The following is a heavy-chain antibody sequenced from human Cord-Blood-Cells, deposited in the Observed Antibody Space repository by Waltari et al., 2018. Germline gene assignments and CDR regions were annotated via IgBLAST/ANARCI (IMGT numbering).Heavy chain of an antibody. CDR3: ARDKGYFDY. V-gene: IGHV3-33*01. CDR2: IWYDGSNK. Sequence: QVQLVESGGGVVQPGRSLRLSCSASGLTFSRSGMYWVRQAPGKGLGWVAVIWYDGSNKYYADSVKGRFTISRDNSKNTLYLQMNSLRAEDTAVYYCARDKGYFDYWGQGTLVTVSS. J-gene: IGHJ4*02. CDR1: GLTFSRSG.